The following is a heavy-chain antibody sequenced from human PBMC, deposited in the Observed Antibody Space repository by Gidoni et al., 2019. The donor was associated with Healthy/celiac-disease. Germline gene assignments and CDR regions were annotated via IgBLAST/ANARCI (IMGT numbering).Heavy chain of an antibody. CDR1: GFTFSSYG. J-gene: IGHJ4*02. D-gene: IGHD3-3*01. CDR2: ISYDGSNK. CDR3: AKDRSRYDFWSGPTGFDY. V-gene: IGHV3-30*18. Sequence: QVQLVESGGGVVQPGRSLRLSCAAYGFTFSSYGMHWVRQAPGKGLEWVAVISYDGSNKYYADSVKGRFTISRDNSKNTLYLQMNSLRAEDTAVYYCAKDRSRYDFWSGPTGFDYWGQGTLVTVSS.